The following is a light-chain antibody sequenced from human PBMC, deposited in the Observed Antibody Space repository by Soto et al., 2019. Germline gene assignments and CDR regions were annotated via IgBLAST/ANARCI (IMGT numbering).Light chain of an antibody. CDR1: QSITTY. J-gene: IGKJ5*01. Sequence: DIQMTQSPSSLSASVGDRATITCRASQSITTYLNWYQQRPGTAPKLLIYAASTLQSGVPSRFSGSGSGTDFTLTISSLQPEDFATYYCQQTYDTPITFGQGTRMEI. V-gene: IGKV1-39*01. CDR2: AAS. CDR3: QQTYDTPIT.